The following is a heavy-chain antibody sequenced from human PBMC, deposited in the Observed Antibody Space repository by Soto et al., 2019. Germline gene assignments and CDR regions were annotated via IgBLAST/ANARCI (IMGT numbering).Heavy chain of an antibody. Sequence: QVQLVQSGAEVKKPGSSVKVSCKASGGTFSSYAISWVRQAPGQGLEWMGGIIPIFGTANYAQKFQGRVTITADESTSTAYMELSSLRSEDTAVYYCARRLPLGGSGKLNWFDPWGQGTLVTVSS. CDR2: IIPIFGTA. D-gene: IGHD3-10*01. CDR3: ARRLPLGGSGKLNWFDP. V-gene: IGHV1-69*01. J-gene: IGHJ5*02. CDR1: GGTFSSYA.